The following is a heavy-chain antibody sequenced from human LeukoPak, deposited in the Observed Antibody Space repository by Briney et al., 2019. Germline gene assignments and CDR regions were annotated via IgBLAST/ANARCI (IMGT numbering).Heavy chain of an antibody. D-gene: IGHD6-19*01. V-gene: IGHV3-23*01. Sequence: GGSLRLSCAASGFTFSSYAMSWVRQAPGKGLEWVSAISGSGGSTYYADSVKGRFTISRDNSKNTLYLQMNSLRAGDTAVYYCAKDIAVAGYNWFDPWGQGTLVTVSS. CDR1: GFTFSSYA. J-gene: IGHJ5*02. CDR2: ISGSGGST. CDR3: AKDIAVAGYNWFDP.